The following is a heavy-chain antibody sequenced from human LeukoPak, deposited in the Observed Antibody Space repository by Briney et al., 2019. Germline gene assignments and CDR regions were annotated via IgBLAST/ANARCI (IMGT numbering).Heavy chain of an antibody. CDR1: GFTLSSYG. D-gene: IGHD6-13*01. Sequence: GGSLRLSCAASGFTLSSYGMHWVRQAPGKGLEWVAVIWYDGSNKYYVDSVKGRFTISRDNSKNTLYLQMNSLRAEDTALYYCASSRSSTWYGLEYWGQGTLVTVSS. CDR2: IWYDGSNK. CDR3: ASSRSSTWYGLEY. J-gene: IGHJ4*02. V-gene: IGHV3-33*01.